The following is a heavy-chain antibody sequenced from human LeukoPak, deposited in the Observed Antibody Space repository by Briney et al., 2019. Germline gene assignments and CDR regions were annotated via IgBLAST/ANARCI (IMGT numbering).Heavy chain of an antibody. CDR1: GFTFSSYG. V-gene: IGHV3-30*18. J-gene: IGHJ4*02. CDR2: ISYDGSNK. Sequence: GGSLRLSCAASGFTFSSYGMHWVRQAPGKGLEWVAVISYDGSNKYYADSVKGRFTISRDNSKNTLYLQMNSLRAEDTAVYYCAKWVTDMVRGVISDYWGQGTLVTVSS. D-gene: IGHD3-10*01. CDR3: AKWVTDMVRGVISDY.